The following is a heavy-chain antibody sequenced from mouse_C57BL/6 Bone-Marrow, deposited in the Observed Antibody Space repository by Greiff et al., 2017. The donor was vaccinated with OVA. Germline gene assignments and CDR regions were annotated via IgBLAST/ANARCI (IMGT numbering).Heavy chain of an antibody. CDR3: AQNYYGSYYYAMDY. D-gene: IGHD1-1*01. CDR1: GYSYTDYN. V-gene: IGHV1-39*01. Sequence: EVKLVESGPELVKPGASVKISCKASGYSYTDYNMNWVKQSNGKSLEWIGVINPNYGTTSYNQKFKGKATLTVDQSSSTAYMQLNSLTSEDSAVYYCAQNYYGSYYYAMDYWGQGTSVTVSS. J-gene: IGHJ4*01. CDR2: INPNYGTT.